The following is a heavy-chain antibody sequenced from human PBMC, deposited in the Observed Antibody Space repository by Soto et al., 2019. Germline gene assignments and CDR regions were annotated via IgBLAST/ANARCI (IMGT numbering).Heavy chain of an antibody. CDR3: ARGGAYYYDSSGYYPHGAFDI. D-gene: IGHD3-22*01. CDR2: IGTAGDT. V-gene: IGHV3-13*01. Sequence: EVQLVESGGGLVQPGGSLRLSCAASGFTFSSYDMHWVRQATGKGLEWVSAIGTAGDTYYPGSVKGRFTISRENAKNSLYLQMNSLRAGDTAVYYCARGGAYYYDSSGYYPHGAFDIWGQGTMVTVSS. CDR1: GFTFSSYD. J-gene: IGHJ3*02.